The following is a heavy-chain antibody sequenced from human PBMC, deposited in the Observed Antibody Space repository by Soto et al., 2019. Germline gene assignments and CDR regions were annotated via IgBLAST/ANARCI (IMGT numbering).Heavy chain of an antibody. CDR1: GYTFTSYG. J-gene: IGHJ4*02. CDR3: AREKDFWSGYALNPNDY. Sequence: GASVKVSCKASGYTFTSYGISWVRQAPGQGLEWMGWISAYNGNTNYAQKLQGRVTMTTDTSTSTAYMELRSLRSDDTAVYYCAREKDFWSGYALNPNDYWGQGTLVTVSS. V-gene: IGHV1-18*01. D-gene: IGHD3-3*01. CDR2: ISAYNGNT.